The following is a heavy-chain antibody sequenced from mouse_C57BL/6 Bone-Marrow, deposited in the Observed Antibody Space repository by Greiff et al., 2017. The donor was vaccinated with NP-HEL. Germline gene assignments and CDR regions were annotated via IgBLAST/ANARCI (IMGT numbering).Heavy chain of an antibody. Sequence: VQLQQSGAELVRPGASVKLSCTASGFNIKDDYMHWVKQRPEQGLEWIGWIDPENGDTEYASKFQGKATITADKSSNTAYLQLSSLTSEDTAVYYCTRGLLPYYFDYWGQGTTLTVSS. CDR3: TRGLLPYYFDY. V-gene: IGHV14-4*01. CDR1: GFNIKDDY. D-gene: IGHD2-3*01. CDR2: IDPENGDT. J-gene: IGHJ2*01.